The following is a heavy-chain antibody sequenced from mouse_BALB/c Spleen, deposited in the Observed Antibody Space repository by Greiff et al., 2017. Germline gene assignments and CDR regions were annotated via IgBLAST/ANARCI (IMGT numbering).Heavy chain of an antibody. D-gene: IGHD2-2*01. Sequence: DLVKPGASVKLSCKASGYTFTSYWINWIKQRPGQGLEWIGRIAPGSGSTYYNEMFKGKATLTVDTSSSTAYIQLSSLSSEDSAVYFGASKTGGYDGRYFDVWGAGTTVTVSS. V-gene: IGHV1S41*01. CDR2: IAPGSGST. J-gene: IGHJ1*01. CDR3: ASKTGGYDGRYFDV. CDR1: GYTFTSYW.